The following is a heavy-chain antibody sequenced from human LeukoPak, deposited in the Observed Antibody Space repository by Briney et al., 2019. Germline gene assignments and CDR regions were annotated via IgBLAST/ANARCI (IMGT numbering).Heavy chain of an antibody. CDR2: ISGSGGGT. CDR1: GFTFNSYA. D-gene: IGHD1-26*01. Sequence: GGSLGLSCAASGFTFNSYAMSWVRQAPEKGLEWVATISGSGGGTYYADSVKGRFTISRDDSKNTLYLQMNSLRAEDTAVYYCAKDLGRYRNNYFDYWGQGTLVTVSS. CDR3: AKDLGRYRNNYFDY. V-gene: IGHV3-23*01. J-gene: IGHJ4*02.